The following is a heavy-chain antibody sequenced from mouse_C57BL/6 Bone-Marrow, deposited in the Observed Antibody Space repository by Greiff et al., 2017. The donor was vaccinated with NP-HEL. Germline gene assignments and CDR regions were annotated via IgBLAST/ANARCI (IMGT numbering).Heavy chain of an antibody. J-gene: IGHJ2*01. CDR3: ARGESIVQYYFDY. CDR2: IDPSDSYT. D-gene: IGHD2-12*01. Sequence: QVQLQQPGAELVMPGASVKLSCKASGYTFTSYWMHWVKQRPGQGLEWIGEIDPSDSYTNYNQKFKGKSTLTVDKSSSTAYMQLSSLTSEDSAVYYCARGESIVQYYFDYCGQGTTLTVSS. CDR1: GYTFTSYW. V-gene: IGHV1-69*01.